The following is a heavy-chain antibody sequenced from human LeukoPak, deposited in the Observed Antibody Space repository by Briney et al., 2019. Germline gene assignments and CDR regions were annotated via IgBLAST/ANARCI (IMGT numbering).Heavy chain of an antibody. D-gene: IGHD3-3*01. V-gene: IGHV4-59*12. J-gene: IGHJ3*02. CDR3: ARDPVLRFLEWNAFDI. Sequence: SETLSLTCTVSGGSISSYYWSWIRQPPGKGLEWIGYIYYSGSTNYNPSLKSRVTISVDTSKNQFSLKLSSVTAADTAVYYCARDPVLRFLEWNAFDIWGQGTMVTVSS. CDR1: GGSISSYY. CDR2: IYYSGST.